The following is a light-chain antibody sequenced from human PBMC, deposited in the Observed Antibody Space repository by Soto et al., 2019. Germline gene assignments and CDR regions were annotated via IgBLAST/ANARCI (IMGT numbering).Light chain of an antibody. CDR3: QQYGRSPPNT. J-gene: IGKJ4*01. CDR2: GAS. Sequence: EIVLTQSPGTLSLSPGERATLSCRASQSVSSTYLAWYQQKPGQAPRLLIYGASSRATGIPDRFSGSGSGTDFPLTISRMEPEDFAVYYCQQYGRSPPNTFGGGTKVEIK. V-gene: IGKV3-20*01. CDR1: QSVSSTY.